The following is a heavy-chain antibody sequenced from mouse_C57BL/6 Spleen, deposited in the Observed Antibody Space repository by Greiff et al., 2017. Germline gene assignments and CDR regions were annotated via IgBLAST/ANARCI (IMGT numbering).Heavy chain of an antibody. J-gene: IGHJ2*01. CDR1: GYTFTSYW. Sequence: QVQLQQPGAELVKPGASVKLSCKASGYTFTSYWMPWVKQRPGQGLEWIGEIDPSDSYTNYNQKFKGKATLTVDTSSSTAYMQLSSLTSEDSAVYYCARVPHYYGSKGYYFDYWGQGTTLTVSS. V-gene: IGHV1-50*01. CDR2: IDPSDSYT. D-gene: IGHD1-1*01. CDR3: ARVPHYYGSKGYYFDY.